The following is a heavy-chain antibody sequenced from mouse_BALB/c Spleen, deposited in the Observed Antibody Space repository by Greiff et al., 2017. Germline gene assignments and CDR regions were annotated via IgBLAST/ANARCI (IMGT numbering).Heavy chain of an antibody. CDR2: ISSGGST. CDR1: GFTFSSYA. V-gene: IGHV5-6-5*01. J-gene: IGHJ3*01. CDR3: ARAYYDYDDGAWFAY. Sequence: EVMLVESGGGLVKPGGSLKLSCAASGFTFSSYAMSWVRQTPEKRLEWVASISSGGSTYYPDSVKGRFTISRDNARNILYLQMSSLRSEDTAMYYCARAYYDYDDGAWFAYWGQGTLVTVSA. D-gene: IGHD2-4*01.